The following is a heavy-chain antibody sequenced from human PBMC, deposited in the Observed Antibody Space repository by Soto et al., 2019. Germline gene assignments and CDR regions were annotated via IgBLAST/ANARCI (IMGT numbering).Heavy chain of an antibody. J-gene: IGHJ4*02. V-gene: IGHV4-31*03. CDR2: IYYSGST. CDR1: GGSISSGGYY. D-gene: IGHD3-22*01. CDR3: ARGNYDSSGYYYNY. Sequence: SETLSLTCTVSGGSISSGGYYWSWIRQHPGKGLEWIGYIYYSGSTYYNPSLKSRVTISVDTSKNQFSLKLSSVTAADTAVYYCARGNYDSSGYYYNYWGQGTLVTVSS.